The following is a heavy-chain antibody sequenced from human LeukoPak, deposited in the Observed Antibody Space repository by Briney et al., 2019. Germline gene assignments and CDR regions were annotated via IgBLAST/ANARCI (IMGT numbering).Heavy chain of an antibody. CDR2: IKQDGSEK. J-gene: IGHJ4*02. CDR3: ARDRVTIDY. Sequence: GGSLRLSCAASGFTFSSYWVSWVRQAPGKGLEWVANIKQDGSEKYYVDSVKGRFTLSRDNAKNSLYLQMNSLRAEDTAVYYCARDRVTIDYWGQGTLVTVSS. V-gene: IGHV3-7*03. D-gene: IGHD4-17*01. CDR1: GFTFSSYW.